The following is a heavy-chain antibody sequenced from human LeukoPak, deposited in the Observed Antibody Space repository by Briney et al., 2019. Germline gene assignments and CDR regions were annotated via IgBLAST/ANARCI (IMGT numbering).Heavy chain of an antibody. CDR3: ARARLGYSYGLDY. D-gene: IGHD5-18*01. CDR2: IYYSGST. CDR1: GGSISSSSYY. Sequence: PSETLSLTCTVSGGSISSSSYYWGWIRQPPGKGLEWIGSIYYSGSTYYNPSLKSRVTISVDTSKNQFSLKLSSVTAADTAVYYCARARLGYSYGLDYWGQGTLVTVSS. V-gene: IGHV4-39*07. J-gene: IGHJ4*02.